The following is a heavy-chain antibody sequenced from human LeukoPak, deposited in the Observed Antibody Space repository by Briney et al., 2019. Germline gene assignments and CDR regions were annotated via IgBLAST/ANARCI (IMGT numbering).Heavy chain of an antibody. CDR3: AKDHAYCYGSGSWEWFDP. CDR1: GFTFSSYA. J-gene: IGHJ5*02. V-gene: IGHV3-23*01. CDR2: ISGSGGST. Sequence: GGSLRLSCAASGFTFSSYAMSWVRQAPGKGLEWVSAISGSGGSTYYADSVKGRFTISRDNSKNTLYLQMNSLRAEDTAVYYCAKDHAYCYGSGSWEWFDPWGQGTLVTVSS. D-gene: IGHD3-10*01.